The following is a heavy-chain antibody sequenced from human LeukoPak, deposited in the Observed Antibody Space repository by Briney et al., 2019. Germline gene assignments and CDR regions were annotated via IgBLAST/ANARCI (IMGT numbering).Heavy chain of an antibody. CDR1: GGSISSYY. V-gene: IGHV4-59*01. D-gene: IGHD6-13*01. CDR2: IYYSGST. Sequence: SETLSLTCAVSGGSISSYYWSWIRQPPGKGLEWIGYIYYSGSTNYNPSLKSRVTISVDTSKNQFSLKLSSVTAADTAVYYCAKVVIAAAGTNYYYYMDVWGKGTTVTVSS. J-gene: IGHJ6*03. CDR3: AKVVIAAAGTNYYYYMDV.